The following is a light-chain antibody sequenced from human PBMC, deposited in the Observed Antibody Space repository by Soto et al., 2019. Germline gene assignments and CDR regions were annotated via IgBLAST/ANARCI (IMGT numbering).Light chain of an antibody. CDR2: GAS. CDR1: QSLSIN. CDR3: HQYNTWPLT. Sequence: EIIMAQSPATLSVSPGERATLSCRASQSLSINLAWYQQKPGQAPRLLIYGASTRATGFPARFSGSGSGTEFTLTISSLQSEDFAVYYCHQYNTWPLTFGPGTKVDIK. V-gene: IGKV3-15*01. J-gene: IGKJ3*01.